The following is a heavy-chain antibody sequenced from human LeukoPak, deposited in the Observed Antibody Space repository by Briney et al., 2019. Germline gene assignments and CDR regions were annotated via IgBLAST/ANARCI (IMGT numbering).Heavy chain of an antibody. CDR2: IYYSGST. D-gene: IGHD6-13*01. Sequence: SETLSLTCTVSGGSISSYYWSWIRQPPGKGLEWIGYIYYSGSTNYNPSLKSRVTISVDTSKNQFSLKLSPVTAADTAVYYCAREDSSSWYGDAFDIWGQGTMVTVSS. CDR3: AREDSSSWYGDAFDI. J-gene: IGHJ3*02. CDR1: GGSISSYY. V-gene: IGHV4-59*01.